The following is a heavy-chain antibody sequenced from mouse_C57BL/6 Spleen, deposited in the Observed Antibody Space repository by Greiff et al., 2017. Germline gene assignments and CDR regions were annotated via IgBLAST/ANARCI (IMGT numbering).Heavy chain of an antibody. CDR2: IDPSDGYT. Sequence: VQLQQPGAELVKPGASVKLSCKASGYTFTSYWMQWVKQRPGQGLEWIGEIDPSDGYTNYNQKFKGKATLTVDKSSSTAYMQLSSLTSEDSAVYYCAIGILRYYFDYWGQGTTLTVSS. V-gene: IGHV1-50*01. D-gene: IGHD1-1*01. CDR3: AIGILRYYFDY. J-gene: IGHJ2*01. CDR1: GYTFTSYW.